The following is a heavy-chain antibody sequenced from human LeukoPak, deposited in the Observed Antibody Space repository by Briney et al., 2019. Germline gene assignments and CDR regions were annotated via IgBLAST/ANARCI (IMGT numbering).Heavy chain of an antibody. V-gene: IGHV3-30-3*01. D-gene: IGHD3-3*01. J-gene: IGHJ4*02. CDR1: GFTFSTYA. CDR3: ARDSWGLSGYCDY. CDR2: ISNVGSNK. Sequence: GGSLRLSCAASGFTFSTYAMSWVRQAPGEGLEWVAVISNVGSNKYYADSVKGRFTISRDNSKNTLYLQMSSLSADDTAVYYCARDSWGLSGYCDYWGQGTLVTVSS.